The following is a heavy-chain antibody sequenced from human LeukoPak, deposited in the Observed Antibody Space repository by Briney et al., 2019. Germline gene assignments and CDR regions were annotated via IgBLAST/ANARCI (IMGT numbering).Heavy chain of an antibody. D-gene: IGHD5-18*01. Sequence: GASVKVSCKASGYTFTSYDINWVRQATGQGLEWMGWMNSNSGNTGYAQKFQARVTLTRITSMSTAYMELRSLRSEDTAVYYCARGERGYRYGFEYFQKWGQGTLVTVSS. J-gene: IGHJ1*01. CDR2: MNSNSGNT. V-gene: IGHV1-8*01. CDR1: GYTFTSYD. CDR3: ARGERGYRYGFEYFQK.